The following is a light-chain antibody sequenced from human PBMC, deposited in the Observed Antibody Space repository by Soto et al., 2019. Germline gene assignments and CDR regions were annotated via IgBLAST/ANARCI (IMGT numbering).Light chain of an antibody. Sequence: QSVLTQPPSASGTPGQRVTISCSGSSSNIGSNYVYWYQQLPGTAPKLLIYSNNQRPSGVPDRFSGSKSGTSASLAISGLRSEDEADYYCAAWDDSLSGPDVFGTGTKVTVL. CDR3: AAWDDSLSGPDV. J-gene: IGLJ1*01. CDR2: SNN. CDR1: SSNIGSNY. V-gene: IGLV1-47*02.